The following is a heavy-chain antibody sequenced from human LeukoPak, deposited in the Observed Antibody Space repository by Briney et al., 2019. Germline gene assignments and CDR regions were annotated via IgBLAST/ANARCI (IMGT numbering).Heavy chain of an antibody. CDR2: IYYSGST. Sequence: SETLSLTCTVSGGSISRTSYYWGWIRQPPGKGLEWIGSIYYSGSTYYNPSLKSRVTILVDTSKNQFSLKLSSVTAADTAVYYCAGPNYYDSSGYSPDAFDIWGQGTMVTVSS. D-gene: IGHD3-22*01. V-gene: IGHV4-39*07. J-gene: IGHJ3*02. CDR1: GGSISRTSYY. CDR3: AGPNYYDSSGYSPDAFDI.